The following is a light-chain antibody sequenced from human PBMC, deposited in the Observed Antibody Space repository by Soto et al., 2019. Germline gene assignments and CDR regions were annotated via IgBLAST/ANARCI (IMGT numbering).Light chain of an antibody. CDR2: GAS. CDR3: QHDGTSATWT. CDR1: QSISSSS. V-gene: IGKV3-20*01. J-gene: IGKJ1*01. Sequence: EIVLTQSPVTLSLSPGERATLFCSASQSISSSSLAWDQQKPGHAPRPLIFGASSRPSGIPGRFSGSGSGTDFTLTISRLEPEDFAVYYCQHDGTSATWTFGQGTKVEIK.